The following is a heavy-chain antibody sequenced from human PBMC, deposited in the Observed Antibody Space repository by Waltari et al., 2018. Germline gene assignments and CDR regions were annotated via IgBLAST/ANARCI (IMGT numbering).Heavy chain of an antibody. CDR2: IYVGDSET. J-gene: IGHJ3*02. V-gene: IGHV5-51*03. CDR3: ARREHDYDYVGGSYRRVIDTFDI. CDR1: GDKFSTYW. D-gene: IGHD3-16*02. Sequence: EVRLVQSGAEVKKPGESLKISCKGSGDKFSTYWMGWVSKMPGKGLEWMGIIYVGDSETRYSPSFRGQVTMSADKSITTAYLQWSSLKASDTAMYYCARREHDYDYVGGSYRRVIDTFDIWGQGTRVTVSS.